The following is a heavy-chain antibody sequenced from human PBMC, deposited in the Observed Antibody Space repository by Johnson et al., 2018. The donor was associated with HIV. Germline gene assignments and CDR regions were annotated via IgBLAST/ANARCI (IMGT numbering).Heavy chain of an antibody. J-gene: IGHJ3*01. V-gene: IGHV3-74*02. CDR3: ARVQLLADDV. CDR2: INSDGSST. CDR1: GFTFSSYG. D-gene: IGHD3-10*01. Sequence: VQLVESGGGVAQPGGSLRLSCVASGFTFSSYGMHWVRQAPGKGLVWVSRINSDGSSTSYAESVKGRFTISRDNAKNTLYLQMDSLGAEDTAVYYCARVQLLADDVWGQGTMVTVSS.